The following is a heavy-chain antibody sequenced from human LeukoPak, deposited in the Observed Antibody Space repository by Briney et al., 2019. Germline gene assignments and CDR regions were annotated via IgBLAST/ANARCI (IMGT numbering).Heavy chain of an antibody. CDR3: ARERYCSSTSCSSDRYYYYMDV. CDR1: GFTFSSYA. J-gene: IGHJ6*03. Sequence: PGGSLRLSCAASGFTFSSYAMHWVRQAPGKGLEYVSAISSNGGSTYYANSVKGRFTISRDNSKNTLYLQMGSLRAEDMAVYYCARERYCSSTSCSSDRYYYYMDVWGKGTTVTVSS. D-gene: IGHD2-2*01. CDR2: ISSNGGST. V-gene: IGHV3-64*01.